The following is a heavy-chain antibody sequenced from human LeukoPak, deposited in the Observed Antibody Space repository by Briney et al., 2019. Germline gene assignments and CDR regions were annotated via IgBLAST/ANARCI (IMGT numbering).Heavy chain of an antibody. Sequence: SETLSLTCTVSSASISSHYWSWIRQPPGKGLEWIGYVYYSGSTDYNPSLKSRVTISVDTSMSQVSLKLSSVTAADTAVYYCARETAMVLDYWGQGTLVTVSS. D-gene: IGHD5-18*01. CDR1: SASISSHY. CDR2: VYYSGST. J-gene: IGHJ4*02. CDR3: ARETAMVLDY. V-gene: IGHV4-59*11.